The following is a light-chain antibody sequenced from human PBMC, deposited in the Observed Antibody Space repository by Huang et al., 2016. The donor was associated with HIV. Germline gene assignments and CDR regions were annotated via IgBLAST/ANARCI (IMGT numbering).Light chain of an antibody. CDR3: QQYNDWLSLT. CDR2: GAS. CDR1: QTISSH. Sequence: EIVMTQSPAILSVSPGERATLSCRASQTISSHLAWYQRQPGQAPRLLIYGASTRATGVPVRFSGSGSGTEFTLTISSLQFEDSAVYYCQQYNDWLSLTFGGGTKVGIK. V-gene: IGKV3-15*01. J-gene: IGKJ4*01.